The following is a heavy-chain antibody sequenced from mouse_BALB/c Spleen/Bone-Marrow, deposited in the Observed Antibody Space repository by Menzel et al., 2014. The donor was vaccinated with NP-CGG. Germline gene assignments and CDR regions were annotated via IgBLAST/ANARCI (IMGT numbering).Heavy chain of an antibody. CDR1: GFTFSDYY. CDR2: ISDGGSYT. Sequence: VQLKESGGGLVKPGGSLKPSCAASGFTFSDYYMYWVRQTPEKRLEWVATISDGGSYTYYPDSVKGRFTISRDSAKNNLYLQMSSLKSEDTAMYYCANYYGSTWFAYWGQGTLVTVSA. J-gene: IGHJ3*01. V-gene: IGHV5-4*02. D-gene: IGHD1-1*01. CDR3: ANYYGSTWFAY.